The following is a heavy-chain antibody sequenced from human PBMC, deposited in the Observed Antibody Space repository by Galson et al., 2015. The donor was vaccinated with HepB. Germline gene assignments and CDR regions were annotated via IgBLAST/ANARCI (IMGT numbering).Heavy chain of an antibody. CDR2: ISGSGGST. D-gene: IGHD2-2*01. J-gene: IGHJ6*02. V-gene: IGHV3-23*01. CDR1: GFTFSSYA. Sequence: SLRLSCAASGFTFSSYAMSWVRQAPGKGLEWVSAISGSGGSTYYADSVKGRFTISRDNSKNTLYLQMNSLRAEDTAVYYCAKGGLVPAAIFDYYGMDVWGQGTTVTVSS. CDR3: AKGGLVPAAIFDYYGMDV.